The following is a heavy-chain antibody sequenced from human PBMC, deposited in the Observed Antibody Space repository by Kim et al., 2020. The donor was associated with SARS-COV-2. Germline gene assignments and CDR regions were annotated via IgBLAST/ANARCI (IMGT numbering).Heavy chain of an antibody. D-gene: IGHD3-10*01. CDR3: ARGHGSGLYGMDV. J-gene: IGHJ6*02. V-gene: IGHV4-34*09. Sequence: NYNASLKSRTPISIDTSKNQFSLKLYSVTAADTAIYYGARGHGSGLYGMDVWGQGTTVTVSS.